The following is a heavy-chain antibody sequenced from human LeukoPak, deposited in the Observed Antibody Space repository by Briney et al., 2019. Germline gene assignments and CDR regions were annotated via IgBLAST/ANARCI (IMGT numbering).Heavy chain of an antibody. V-gene: IGHV1-8*01. Sequence: GASVKLSCKASGYTFASYDINWVRQATGQGLEWMGWMNPNSGNTGYAQKFQGRVTMTRNTSISTAYMELSSLRSEDTAVYYCARGPHYYGSEYTQEHDYWGQGTLVTVSS. J-gene: IGHJ4*02. D-gene: IGHD3-10*01. CDR2: MNPNSGNT. CDR3: ARGPHYYGSEYTQEHDY. CDR1: GYTFASYD.